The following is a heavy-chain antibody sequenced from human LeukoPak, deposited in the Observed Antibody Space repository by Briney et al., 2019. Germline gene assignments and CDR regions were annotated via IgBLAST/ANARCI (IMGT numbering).Heavy chain of an antibody. V-gene: IGHV3-7*03. J-gene: IGHJ4*02. D-gene: IGHD2-21*02. Sequence: GGSLRLSCAASGFTFSSYWMSWVRQAPGKGLEWVANIKQDGSEKYYVDSVKGRFTISRDNSRNSVFLQMNSLRPEDTALYHCAKEVDCPSDCLFFHSWGQGTLVTVSS. CDR1: GFTFSSYW. CDR3: AKEVDCPSDCLFFHS. CDR2: IKQDGSEK.